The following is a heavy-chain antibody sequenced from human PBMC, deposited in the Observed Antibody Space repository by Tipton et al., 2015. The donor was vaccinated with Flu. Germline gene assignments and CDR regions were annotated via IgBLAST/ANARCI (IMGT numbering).Heavy chain of an antibody. V-gene: IGHV4-39*07. Sequence: TLSLTCTVSGGSISSSSDYWGWIRQPPGKGLEWIGSIYYSGSTYYNTSLRSRVTISEDTSKNQFSLQLTSVTAADTAVYFCAREHGYHVFWGQGKLVTVSS. J-gene: IGHJ4*02. CDR3: AREHGYHVF. CDR1: GGSISSSSDY. D-gene: IGHD5-18*01. CDR2: IYYSGST.